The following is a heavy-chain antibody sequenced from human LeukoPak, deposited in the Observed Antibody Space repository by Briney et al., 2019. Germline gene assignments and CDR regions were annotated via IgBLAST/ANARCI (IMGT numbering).Heavy chain of an antibody. V-gene: IGHV4-31*03. J-gene: IGHJ4*02. CDR1: GGSISSGGYY. D-gene: IGHD1-1*01. Sequence: PSETLSLTCTVSGGSISSGGYYWSWIRQHPGKGLEWIGSIYYSGSTYYNPSLKGRVTISLVTSKNQFSLKLSSVTAADTAIHYCASGDNDPLFDYWGQGTLVTVSS. CDR2: IYYSGST. CDR3: ASGDNDPLFDY.